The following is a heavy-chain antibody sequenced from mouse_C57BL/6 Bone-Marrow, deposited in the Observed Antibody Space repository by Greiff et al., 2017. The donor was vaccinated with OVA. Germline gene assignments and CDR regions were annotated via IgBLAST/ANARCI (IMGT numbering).Heavy chain of an antibody. CDR1: GYAFSSSW. CDR2: IYPGDGDT. CDR3: ARQSYYGYDWYFDV. Sequence: QVQLQQSGPELVKPGASVKISCKASGYAFSSSWMNWVKQRPGLGLEWIGRIYPGDGDTNYNGKFKGKATLTADTSSSTAYMQLSSLTSEDSAVYVCARQSYYGYDWYFDVWGTGTTVTVSS. D-gene: IGHD2-2*01. V-gene: IGHV1-82*01. J-gene: IGHJ1*03.